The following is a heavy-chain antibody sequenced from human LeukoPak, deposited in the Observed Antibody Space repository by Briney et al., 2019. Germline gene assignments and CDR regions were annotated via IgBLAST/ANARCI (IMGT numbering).Heavy chain of an antibody. Sequence: PSETLSLTCTVSGGSISIYYWSWIRQPPGKGLEWIGYIYHSGSTNQNPSLKSRVTISVDTSKNQFSLKLSSVTAADTAVYYCARSLVTAIGYYFDYWGQGTLVTVSS. CDR2: IYHSGST. CDR3: ARSLVTAIGYYFDY. J-gene: IGHJ4*02. V-gene: IGHV4-59*01. D-gene: IGHD2-21*02. CDR1: GGSISIYY.